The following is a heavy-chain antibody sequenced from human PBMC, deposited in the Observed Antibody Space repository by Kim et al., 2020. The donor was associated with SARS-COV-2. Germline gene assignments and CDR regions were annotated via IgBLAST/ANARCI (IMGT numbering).Heavy chain of an antibody. CDR3: LGSGTSSY. CDR1: GLTFGAYW. V-gene: IGHV3-7*01. D-gene: IGHD1-26*01. J-gene: IGHJ4*02. CDR2: TSPDGTGK. Sequence: GGSLRLSCAASGLTFGAYWMNWVRQAPGKGLEWVANTSPDGTGKQYVDAVKGRSTISRDNAKNSLYQQMNNLRVDDTALYYCLGSGTSSYWGLGTLVTVSS.